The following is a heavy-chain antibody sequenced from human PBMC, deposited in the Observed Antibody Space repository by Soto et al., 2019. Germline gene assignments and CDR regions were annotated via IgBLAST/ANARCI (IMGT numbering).Heavy chain of an antibody. D-gene: IGHD5-18*01. Sequence: EVQLVQSGAEVKKPGESLRISCKGSGYSFTNYWISWVRQMPGKGLEWMGRIDPTDSYTNYSPSFQGHVTISADKSISTAYLQWSSLKASDTAMYYCARPSGYSYGYWYFDLWGRGTLVTVSS. CDR2: IDPTDSYT. CDR1: GYSFTNYW. CDR3: ARPSGYSYGYWYFDL. V-gene: IGHV5-10-1*01. J-gene: IGHJ2*01.